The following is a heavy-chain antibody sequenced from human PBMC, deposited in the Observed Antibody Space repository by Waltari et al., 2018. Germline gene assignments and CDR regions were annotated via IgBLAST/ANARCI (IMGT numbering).Heavy chain of an antibody. CDR2: IYHSGIT. J-gene: IGHJ4*02. V-gene: IGHV4-38-2*02. D-gene: IGHD1-20*01. CDR1: GYSISSGYY. Sequence: QVQLQESGPGLVKPSETLSLTCSVSGYSISSGYYWGWIRQPPGKGPEWIGSIYHSGITFYNPSLKSRVTISVDTSKNQFSLKLSSVTAADTAVYYCARDTPAPRITGATSVDYWGQGTLVTVSS. CDR3: ARDTPAPRITGATSVDY.